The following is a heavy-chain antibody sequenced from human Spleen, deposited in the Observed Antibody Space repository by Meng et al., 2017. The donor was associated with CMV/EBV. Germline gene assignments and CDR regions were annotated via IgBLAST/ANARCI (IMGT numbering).Heavy chain of an antibody. Sequence: GESLKISCAASGFTFSTSWMCWVRQAPGKGLEWVANIREDGSSKYYADPVKGRFTISRDNAKNSLFLQMSSLRVEDTAMYYCARAGLGYCSVTSCYNDDWGQGTLVTVSS. CDR2: IREDGSSK. CDR1: GFTFSTSW. CDR3: ARAGLGYCSVTSCYNDD. D-gene: IGHD2-2*02. J-gene: IGHJ4*02. V-gene: IGHV3-7*01.